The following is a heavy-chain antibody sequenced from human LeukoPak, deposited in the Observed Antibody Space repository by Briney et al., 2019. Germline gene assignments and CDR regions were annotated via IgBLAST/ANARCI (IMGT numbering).Heavy chain of an antibody. CDR1: GFSSSSYV. V-gene: IGHV3-23*01. Sequence: PGGSLRLSCAASGFSSSSYVMSWVRQAPGKGLEWVSAISGSGGSTYFADSVKGRFTISRDNSKNTLYLQMNSLSAEDTAIYYCARGLGSSTSRHTFDIWGQGTMVTVSS. CDR3: ARGLGSSTSRHTFDI. J-gene: IGHJ3*02. D-gene: IGHD2-2*01. CDR2: ISGSGGST.